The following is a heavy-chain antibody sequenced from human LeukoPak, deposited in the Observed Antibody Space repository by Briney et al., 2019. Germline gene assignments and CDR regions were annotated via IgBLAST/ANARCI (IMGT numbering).Heavy chain of an antibody. J-gene: IGHJ3*02. D-gene: IGHD3-10*01. Sequence: SETLSLTCTVSGGSINSYWSWIRQPAGKGLEWIGRIYTSGSTNYNPSLKSRVTMSVDTSKNQFSLKLSSVTAADTAVYYCARGRYYYGSGTFGDIWGQGTMVTVSS. CDR2: IYTSGST. V-gene: IGHV4-4*07. CDR3: ARGRYYYGSGTFGDI. CDR1: GGSINSY.